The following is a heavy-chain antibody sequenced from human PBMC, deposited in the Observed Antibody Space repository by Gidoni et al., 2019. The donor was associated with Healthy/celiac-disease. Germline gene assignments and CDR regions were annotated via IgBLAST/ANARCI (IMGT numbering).Heavy chain of an antibody. J-gene: IGHJ5*02. CDR3: ARDTATYDILTGYYPWFDP. V-gene: IGHV1-3*01. CDR1: GYPFTSYA. CDR2: INPGNGNT. Sequence: QVQLVQSGAEVKKPGASVKISCKASGYPFTSYAIHWVRQAPGQRLEWMGWINPGNGNTKYSQKFQGRVTITRDTSANTAYLELSSLRSEDTAVYYCARDTATYDILTGYYPWFDPWGQGTLVTVSS. D-gene: IGHD3-9*01.